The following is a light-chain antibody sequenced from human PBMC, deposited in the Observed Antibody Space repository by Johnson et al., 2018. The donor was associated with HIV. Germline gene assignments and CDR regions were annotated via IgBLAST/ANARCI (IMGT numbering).Light chain of an antibody. J-gene: IGLJ1*01. CDR1: SSNIGRHY. Sequence: QSVLTQPPSVSAAPGQTVTISCSGSSSNIGRHYVSWYQHLPGTAPKLLIYENNKRPSGIPDRFSGSKSGTSATLGITGLQTGDEADYYCGTWDTTLTVGGFFGTGTKVTVL. V-gene: IGLV1-51*02. CDR2: ENN. CDR3: GTWDTTLTVGGF.